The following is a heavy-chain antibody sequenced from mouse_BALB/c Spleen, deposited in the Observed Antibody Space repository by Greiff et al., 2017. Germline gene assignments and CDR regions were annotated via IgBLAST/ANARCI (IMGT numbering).Heavy chain of an antibody. CDR1: GFTFSSFR. Sequence: VQLVESGGGLVQPGGSRKLSCAASGFTFSSFRMHWVRQAPEKGLEWVAYISSCSSTIYYADTVKGRFTISIDNPKNTLFLQMTSLRSEDTAMHYCARSPSNSYFDYWGQGTTLTVSS. J-gene: IGHJ2*01. CDR2: ISSCSSTI. D-gene: IGHD4-1*01. CDR3: ARSPSNSYFDY. V-gene: IGHV5-17*02.